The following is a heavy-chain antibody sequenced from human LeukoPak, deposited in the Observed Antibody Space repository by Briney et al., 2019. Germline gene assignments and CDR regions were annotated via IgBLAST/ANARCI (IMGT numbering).Heavy chain of an antibody. Sequence: SETLSLTCTVSGGSISSGYYWGWIRQPPGKGLEWIGSIYHSGSTYYNPSLKSRVTISVDTSKNQFSLKLSSVTAADTAVYYCARDSTRPWLEYYMDVWGKGTTVTVSS. CDR1: GGSISSGYY. J-gene: IGHJ6*03. CDR3: ARDSTRPWLEYYMDV. D-gene: IGHD6-19*01. CDR2: IYHSGST. V-gene: IGHV4-38-2*02.